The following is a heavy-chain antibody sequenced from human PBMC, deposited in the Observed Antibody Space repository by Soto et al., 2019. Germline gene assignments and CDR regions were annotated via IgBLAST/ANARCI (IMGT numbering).Heavy chain of an antibody. CDR2: IHYSGTT. Sequence: SETLSLTCTVSGTSISSYYLSWIRQPPGKGLEWIANIHYSGTTNYNPSLASRVTLSVDTSKNQFSLQMTSVTAADRAMYFCARYNSYAIDYWGRGTLVTVSS. V-gene: IGHV4-59*01. CDR1: GTSISSYY. J-gene: IGHJ4*02. D-gene: IGHD2-8*01. CDR3: ARYNSYAIDY.